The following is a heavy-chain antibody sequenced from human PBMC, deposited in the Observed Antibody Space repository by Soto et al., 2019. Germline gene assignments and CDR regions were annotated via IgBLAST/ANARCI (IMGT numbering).Heavy chain of an antibody. D-gene: IGHD6-19*01. J-gene: IGHJ6*02. CDR2: SSGSGGMT. CDR3: SKSGIAVGPIPYCYRMDV. Sequence: GRSRRVSRGASGFTFSSYGMSCVRQAPGTGLDGFSASSGSGGMTYYADSVKGRFTISIDNSKNTLYLQMNSLRAEDTAVYYCSKSGIAVGPIPYCYRMDVWSRGTTVPVSS. V-gene: IGHV3-23*01. CDR1: GFTFSSYG.